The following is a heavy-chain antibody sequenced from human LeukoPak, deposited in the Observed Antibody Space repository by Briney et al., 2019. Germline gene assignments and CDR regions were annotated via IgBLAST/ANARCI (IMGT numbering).Heavy chain of an antibody. J-gene: IGHJ4*02. CDR3: AKEAGYSGYDYPDY. CDR1: GFTFRNYG. CDR2: IWSDGNNR. Sequence: GGSLRLSCAASGFTFRNYGMHWVRQATGKGLEWVSFIWSDGNNRFYADSVKGRFTISRDNSKNMLYLQMNSLRAEDTAVYYCAKEAGYSGYDYPDYWGQGTLVTVSS. V-gene: IGHV3-30*02. D-gene: IGHD5-12*01.